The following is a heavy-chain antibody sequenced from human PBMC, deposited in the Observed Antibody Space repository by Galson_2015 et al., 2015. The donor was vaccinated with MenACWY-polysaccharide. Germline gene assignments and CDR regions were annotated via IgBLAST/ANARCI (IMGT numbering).Heavy chain of an antibody. J-gene: IGHJ4*02. Sequence: SLRLSCAASGFTFSSYWMSRVRQAPGKGLEWVANIKQDGSEEYYVDSVKGRFTISRDNAKNSLYLQMNSLRGEDTAVYYCARDSGRGGTSYWGQGTLVTVSS. CDR2: IKQDGSEE. CDR1: GFTFSSYW. CDR3: ARDSGRGGTSY. V-gene: IGHV3-7*01. D-gene: IGHD4-23*01.